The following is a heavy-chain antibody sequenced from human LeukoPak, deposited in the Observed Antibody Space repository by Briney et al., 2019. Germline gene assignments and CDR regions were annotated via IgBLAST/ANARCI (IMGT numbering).Heavy chain of an antibody. Sequence: PSETLSLTCTVSGGSISSYYWSWIRQPPGKGLEWIGEINHSGSTNYNPSLKSRVTISVDTSKNQFSLKLSSVTAADTAVYYCARHAVAGFDYWGQGTLVTVSS. V-gene: IGHV4-34*01. D-gene: IGHD6-19*01. J-gene: IGHJ4*02. CDR1: GGSISSYY. CDR2: INHSGST. CDR3: ARHAVAGFDY.